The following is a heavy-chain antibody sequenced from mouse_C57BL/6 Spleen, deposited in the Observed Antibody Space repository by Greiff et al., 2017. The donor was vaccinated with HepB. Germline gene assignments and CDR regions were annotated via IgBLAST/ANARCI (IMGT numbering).Heavy chain of an antibody. CDR2: IYPGDGDT. CDR1: GYAFSSSW. CDR3: ASSEEGYFPQAY. D-gene: IGHD2-3*01. V-gene: IGHV1-82*01. J-gene: IGHJ3*01. Sequence: QVQLKESGPELVKPGASVKISCKASGYAFSSSWMNWVKQRPGKGLEWIGRIYPGDGDTNYNGKFKGKATLTADKSSSTAYMQLSSLTSEDSAVYFCASSEEGYFPQAYWGQGTLVTVAA.